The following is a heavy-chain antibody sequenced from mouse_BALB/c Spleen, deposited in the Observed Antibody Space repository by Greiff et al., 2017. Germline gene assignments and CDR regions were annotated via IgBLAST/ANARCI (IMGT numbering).Heavy chain of an antibody. J-gene: IGHJ4*01. CDR3: ARGITTHYYAIDY. Sequence: DVHLVESGGGLVQPGGSLRLSCATSGFTFTDYYMSWVRQPPGKALEWLGFIRNKANGYTTEYSASVKGRFTISRDNSQSILYLQMHTLRAEDSATYYCARGITTHYYAIDYWGQGTSVTVSS. CDR1: GFTFTDYY. D-gene: IGHD2-4*01. CDR2: IRNKANGYTT. V-gene: IGHV7-3*02.